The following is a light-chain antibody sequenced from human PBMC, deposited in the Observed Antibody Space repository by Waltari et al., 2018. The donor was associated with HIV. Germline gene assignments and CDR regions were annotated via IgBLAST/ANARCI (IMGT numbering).Light chain of an antibody. V-gene: IGKV4-1*01. CDR2: WAS. CDR1: QNILYSSKNENF. J-gene: IGKJ1*01. Sequence: DIVMTQSPHSLAASLGERATINCNSRQNILYSSKNENFLAGYQQKPGQTPKLLIYWASTRGSGVPDRFSGSGSGTDFTLTINNLQSEDVAVYFCQQYYSTPPTFGQGTRVEI. CDR3: QQYYSTPPT.